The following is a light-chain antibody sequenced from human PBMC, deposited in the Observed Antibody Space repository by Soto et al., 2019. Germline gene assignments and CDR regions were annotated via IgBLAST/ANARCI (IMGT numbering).Light chain of an antibody. CDR3: QHYNSYPPMYT. Sequence: DIQMTQSPSTLSASVGDRVTITCRASQTIGSLLAWYQQKAGRAPKLLIYKASTLESGVPSRFSGSRSGTEFTLTISRLQPDDFATDYCQHYNSYPPMYTFGQGTKLEI. CDR2: KAS. J-gene: IGKJ2*01. CDR1: QTIGSL. V-gene: IGKV1-5*03.